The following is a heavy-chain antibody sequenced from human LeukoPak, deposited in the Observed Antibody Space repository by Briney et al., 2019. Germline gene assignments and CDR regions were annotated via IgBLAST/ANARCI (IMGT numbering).Heavy chain of an antibody. CDR3: ARAGSSNYYYYMGV. V-gene: IGHV3-21*01. J-gene: IGHJ6*03. CDR2: ISSSSSYI. D-gene: IGHD6-13*01. CDR1: GFTFSSYS. Sequence: GGSLRLSCAASGFTFSSYSMNWVRQAPGKGLEWVSSISSSSSYIYYADSVKGRFTISRDNAKNSLYLQMNSLRAEDTAVYYCARAGSSNYYYYMGVWGKGTTVTVSS.